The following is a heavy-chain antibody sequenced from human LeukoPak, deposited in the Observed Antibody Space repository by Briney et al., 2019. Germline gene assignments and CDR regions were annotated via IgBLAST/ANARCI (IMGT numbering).Heavy chain of an antibody. J-gene: IGHJ4*02. CDR3: ARPFIETPSLGALDY. D-gene: IGHD4-23*01. Sequence: ASVKVSCKVSGYTLTELSMHWVRQAPGKGLEWMGGFDPEDGETIYAQNFQGRVTMTRDTSISTAYMELSRLRSDDTAVYYCARPFIETPSLGALDYWGQGTLVTVSS. CDR2: FDPEDGET. V-gene: IGHV1-24*01. CDR1: GYTLTELS.